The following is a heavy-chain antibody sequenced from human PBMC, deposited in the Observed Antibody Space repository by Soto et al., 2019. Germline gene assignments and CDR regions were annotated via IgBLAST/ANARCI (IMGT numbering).Heavy chain of an antibody. CDR2: INHSGST. Sequence: QVQLQQWGAGLLKPSATLSLTCAVYGGSFSGYYWHWIRQPPGKGLEWSGEINHSGSTNYNPSLKSRVTLSVDTPKNQFPLKLSSVTAADTAVYYCARGWGRIFDYWGQGTLVTVSS. V-gene: IGHV4-34*01. D-gene: IGHD7-27*01. CDR1: GGSFSGYY. CDR3: ARGWGRIFDY. J-gene: IGHJ4*02.